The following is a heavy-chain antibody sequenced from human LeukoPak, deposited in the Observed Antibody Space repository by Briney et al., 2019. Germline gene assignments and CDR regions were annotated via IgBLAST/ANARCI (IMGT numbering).Heavy chain of an antibody. CDR2: VYHSGSM. J-gene: IGHJ5*01. Sequence: SGTLSLTCSVSGDYISSSNWWTWVRQPPQKGLEWIGEVYHSGSMNYNPSLKSRIYMSVDKSQNRFSLRLTSVTAADTAVYFCARVSGSGLYFKSFDPWGQGTLVIVSS. CDR3: ARVSGSGLYFKSFDP. D-gene: IGHD3-10*01. V-gene: IGHV4-4*02. CDR1: GDYISSSNW.